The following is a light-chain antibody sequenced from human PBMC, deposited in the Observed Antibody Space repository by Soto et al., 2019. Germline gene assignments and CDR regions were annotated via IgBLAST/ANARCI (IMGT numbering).Light chain of an antibody. Sequence: IRMTQSPSSLSASVGDTVTITFRASQSISSHLNWYQQKAGKAPNLLIYGASNLHSGVPSRFSGSGSGTNFTLTISSLQPEDFATYYCQQANSFPITFGQGTRLEIK. J-gene: IGKJ5*01. V-gene: IGKV1-39*01. CDR1: QSISSH. CDR2: GAS. CDR3: QQANSFPIT.